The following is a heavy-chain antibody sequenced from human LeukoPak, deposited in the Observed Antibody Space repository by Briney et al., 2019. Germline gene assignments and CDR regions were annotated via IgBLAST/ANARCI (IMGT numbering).Heavy chain of an antibody. CDR2: INPSGGST. CDR3: ARDPRGGVNHYYGMDV. V-gene: IGHV1-46*01. J-gene: IGHJ6*02. Sequence: ASVKVSCKASGYTFTSYDINWVRQAPGQGLEWMGIINPSGGSTSYAQKFQGRVTMTRDTSTSTVYMELSSLRSEDTAVYYCARDPRGGVNHYYGMDVWGQGTTVTVSS. CDR1: GYTFTSYD. D-gene: IGHD3-16*01.